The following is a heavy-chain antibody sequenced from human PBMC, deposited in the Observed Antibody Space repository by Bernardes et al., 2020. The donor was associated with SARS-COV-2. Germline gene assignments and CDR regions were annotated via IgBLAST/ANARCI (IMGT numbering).Heavy chain of an antibody. CDR3: ARDHYDGGGELHY. CDR1: GYTLTSYV. CDR2: ISTCNGNT. Sequence: ASVKVSCKASGYTLTSYVFIWVRQAPGQGLEWMGWISTCNGNTNYAQKLQGRVTMTTDTSTSTAYMELRSLRSDDTAVYYCARDHYDGGGELHYWGQGTLVTVSS. D-gene: IGHD3-22*01. V-gene: IGHV1-18*01. J-gene: IGHJ4*02.